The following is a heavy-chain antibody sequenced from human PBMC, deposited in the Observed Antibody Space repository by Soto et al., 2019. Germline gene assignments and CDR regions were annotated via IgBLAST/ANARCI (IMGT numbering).Heavy chain of an antibody. Sequence: PSETLSLTCTVSGGSISSNYWTWIRQPPGKGLEWIGYVYNSGSTNYNPSLKSRVTISEDTSKSQFSLKVNSMAAADTAVYYCARYRREAVAGYTLDNWGQGILVTVSS. J-gene: IGHJ4*02. D-gene: IGHD6-13*01. CDR2: VYNSGST. V-gene: IGHV4-59*01. CDR3: ARYRREAVAGYTLDN. CDR1: GGSISSNY.